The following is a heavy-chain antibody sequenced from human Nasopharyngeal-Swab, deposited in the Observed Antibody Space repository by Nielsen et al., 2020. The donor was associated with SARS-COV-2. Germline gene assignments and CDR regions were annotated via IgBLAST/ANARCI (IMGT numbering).Heavy chain of an antibody. D-gene: IGHD1-26*01. CDR1: GYTFTSYD. V-gene: IGHV1-8*01. J-gene: IGHJ6*02. CDR2: MNPNSGNT. Sequence: ASVKVSCKASGYTFTSYDINWVRQATGQGLEWMGWMNPNSGNTGYAQKLQGRVTMTTDTSTSTAYMELRSLRSDDTAVYYCASFGSYYDYYYYGMDVWGQGTTVTVSS. CDR3: ASFGSYYDYYYYGMDV.